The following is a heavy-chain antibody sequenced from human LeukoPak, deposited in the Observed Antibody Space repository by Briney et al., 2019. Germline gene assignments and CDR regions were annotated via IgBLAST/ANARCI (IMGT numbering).Heavy chain of an antibody. Sequence: PSETLSLTCSVSGDSISYFYWSWIRQAAGKGLEWIGRISGSGSTDYNASLKSRVTMSVDTSKNQLSLKVISVTAADTAVYYCARGSMVRSFDPWGQGTLVTVSS. V-gene: IGHV4-4*07. D-gene: IGHD3-10*01. CDR2: ISGSGST. J-gene: IGHJ5*02. CDR3: ARGSMVRSFDP. CDR1: GDSISYFY.